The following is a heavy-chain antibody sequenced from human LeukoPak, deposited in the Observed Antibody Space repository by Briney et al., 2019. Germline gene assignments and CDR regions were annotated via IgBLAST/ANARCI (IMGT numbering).Heavy chain of an antibody. J-gene: IGHJ4*02. CDR2: ISYDGSNK. CDR1: GFTFSSYA. CDR3: ARGTFFWRGVDY. D-gene: IGHD3-3*01. V-gene: IGHV3-30-3*01. Sequence: GGSLRLSCAASGFTFSSYAMHWVRQAPGKGLEWVAVISYDGSNKYYADSVKGRFTISRDNSKNTLYLQMNSLRAEDTALYYCARGTFFWRGVDYWGQGTLVTVSS.